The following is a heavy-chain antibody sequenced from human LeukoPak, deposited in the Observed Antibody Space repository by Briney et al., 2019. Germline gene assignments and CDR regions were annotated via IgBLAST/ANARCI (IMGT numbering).Heavy chain of an antibody. J-gene: IGHJ4*02. Sequence: PGRSLRLSCAASGFTFSSYAMPWVRQAPGKGLEWVAVISYDGSNKYYADSVKGRFTISRDNSKNTLYLQMNSLRAEDTAVYYCAAEIAARPYWGQGTLVTVSS. D-gene: IGHD6-6*01. V-gene: IGHV3-30-3*01. CDR1: GFTFSSYA. CDR3: AAEIAARPY. CDR2: ISYDGSNK.